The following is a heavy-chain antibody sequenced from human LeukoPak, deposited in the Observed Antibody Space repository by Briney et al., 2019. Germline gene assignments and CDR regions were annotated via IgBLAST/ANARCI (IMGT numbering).Heavy chain of an antibody. J-gene: IGHJ3*02. CDR1: GGTFSSYA. CDR3: AREVGATGNAFDI. Sequence: SVKVSCKASGGTFSSYAISWERQAPGQGLEWVGGIIPIFGTANYAQKFQGRVTITTDESTSTAYMELSSLRSEDTAVYYCAREVGATGNAFDIWGQGTMVTVSS. V-gene: IGHV1-69*05. CDR2: IIPIFGTA. D-gene: IGHD1-26*01.